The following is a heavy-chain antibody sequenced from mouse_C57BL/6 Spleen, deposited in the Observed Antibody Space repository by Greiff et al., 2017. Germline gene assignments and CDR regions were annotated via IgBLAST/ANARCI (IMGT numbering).Heavy chain of an antibody. CDR1: GYTFTSYW. CDR3: AREWLLIYAMDY. V-gene: IGHV1-64*01. D-gene: IGHD2-3*01. Sequence: QVQLQQPGAELVKPGASVKLSCKASGYTFTSYWMHWVKQRPGQGLEWIGMIHPNSGSTNYNEKFKSKATLTVDKSSSTAYMQLSSLTSEDSAVYYRAREWLLIYAMDYWGQGTSVTVSS. CDR2: IHPNSGST. J-gene: IGHJ4*01.